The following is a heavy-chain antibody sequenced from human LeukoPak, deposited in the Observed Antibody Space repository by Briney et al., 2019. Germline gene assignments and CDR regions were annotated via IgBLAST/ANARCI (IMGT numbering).Heavy chain of an antibody. CDR2: IYGDGRT. CDR1: GFSVSNNY. J-gene: IGHJ4*02. D-gene: IGHD3-3*01. CDR3: ARGRGLGVVSPYFDY. V-gene: IGHV3-53*01. Sequence: GGSLRLSCVVSGFSVSNNYIIWVRQAPGNGPERVSVIYGDGRTSHSASVRGRFTISRDNSKNIVSLQMNNLRAEDTAVYYCARGRGLGVVSPYFDYWGQGTLVTVSS.